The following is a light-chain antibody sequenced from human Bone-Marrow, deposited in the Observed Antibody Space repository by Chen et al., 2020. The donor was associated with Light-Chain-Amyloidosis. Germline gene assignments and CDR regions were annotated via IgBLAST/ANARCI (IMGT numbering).Light chain of an antibody. V-gene: IGLV3-21*02. CDR2: DDS. J-gene: IGLJ3*02. Sequence: SYVLTQPSSVSVAPGQTATIACGGNNIGSTSVHWYQQTPGQAPLLVVYDDSDRPSGIPERLSGSNSGNTATLTSSRVEVGDEADYYCQVWDRSSDRPVFGGGTKLTVL. CDR3: QVWDRSSDRPV. CDR1: NIGSTS.